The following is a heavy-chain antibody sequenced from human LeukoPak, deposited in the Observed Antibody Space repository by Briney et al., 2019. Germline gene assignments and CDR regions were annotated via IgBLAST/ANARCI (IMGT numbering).Heavy chain of an antibody. Sequence: ASVKVSCKASGYTFINYDFSWVRQAPGQGLEWMGWISTYNGNTNYAQKLQGRVTMTTDTSTSTAYMELRSLRSDDTAVYYCARGLQETLAWLKALSAFDIWGQGTMVTVSS. CDR2: ISTYNGNT. CDR3: ARGLQETLAWLKALSAFDI. V-gene: IGHV1-18*01. J-gene: IGHJ3*02. D-gene: IGHD5-24*01. CDR1: GYTFINYD.